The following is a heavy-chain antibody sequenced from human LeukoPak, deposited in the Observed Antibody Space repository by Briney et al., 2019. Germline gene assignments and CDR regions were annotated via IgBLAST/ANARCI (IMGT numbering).Heavy chain of an antibody. CDR1: GYTFTSYD. CDR3: ARDWGGISGSYYPAFDY. Sequence: ASVKVSCKASGYTFTSYDINWVRQATGQGLEWMGWMNPNSGNTGYAQKFQGRVTITRNTSISTAYMELSSLRSEDTAVYYCARDWGGISGSYYPAFDYWGQGTLVTVSS. CDR2: MNPNSGNT. V-gene: IGHV1-8*03. J-gene: IGHJ4*02. D-gene: IGHD1-26*01.